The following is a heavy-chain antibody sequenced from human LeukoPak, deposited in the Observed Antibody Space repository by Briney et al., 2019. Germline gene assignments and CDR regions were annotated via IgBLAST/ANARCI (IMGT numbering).Heavy chain of an antibody. CDR2: INHSGST. Sequence: SETLSLTCAVYGGSFSGYYWSWIRQPPGKGLEWIGEINHSGSTNYNPSLKSRVTISVDTSKNQFSLKLSSVTAADTAVYYCARVMWVSAMATSYFDYWGQGTLVTVSS. V-gene: IGHV4-34*01. D-gene: IGHD5-18*01. CDR3: ARVMWVSAMATSYFDY. J-gene: IGHJ4*02. CDR1: GGSFSGYY.